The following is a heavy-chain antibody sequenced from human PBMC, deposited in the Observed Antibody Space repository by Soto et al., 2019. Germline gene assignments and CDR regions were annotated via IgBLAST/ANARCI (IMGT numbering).Heavy chain of an antibody. CDR3: ARTSAAGKYYYGMDV. CDR1: GYSFPSYW. D-gene: IGHD6-13*01. Sequence: PGEPLQVSCKGSGYSFPSYWIGWVRQMPGKGLEWMGIIYPGDSDTRYSPSFQGQVTISADKSISTAYLQWSSLKASDTAMYYCARTSAAGKYYYGMDVWGQGTTVTV. CDR2: IYPGDSDT. J-gene: IGHJ6*02. V-gene: IGHV5-51*01.